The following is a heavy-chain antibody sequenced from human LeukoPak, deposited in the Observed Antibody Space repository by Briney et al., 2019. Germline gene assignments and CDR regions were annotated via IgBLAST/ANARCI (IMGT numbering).Heavy chain of an antibody. CDR3: ARGGITMVRGLDY. CDR2: INHSGST. D-gene: IGHD3-10*01. CDR1: GGSFSGYY. V-gene: IGHV4-34*01. Sequence: SETLSLTCAVYGGSFSGYYWSWIRQPPGKGLEWIGEINHSGSTNYNPSLKSRVTISVDTSKNQFSLKLSSVTAADTAVYYCARGGITMVRGLDYWGQGTLVTVSS. J-gene: IGHJ4*02.